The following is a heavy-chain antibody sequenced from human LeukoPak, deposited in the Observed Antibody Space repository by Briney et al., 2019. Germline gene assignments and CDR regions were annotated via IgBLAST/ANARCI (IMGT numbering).Heavy chain of an antibody. CDR1: GVPISSYY. Sequence: SETLSLTCTVSGVPISSYYWSWLRQPAGKGLEWVGRIYPSGSTNYNPSLKSRVTMSVDTSKNQFSLKLSSVTAADTAVYYCARSLWFGESKPLNWFDPWGQGTLVTVSS. CDR2: IYPSGST. V-gene: IGHV4-4*07. J-gene: IGHJ5*02. D-gene: IGHD3-10*01. CDR3: ARSLWFGESKPLNWFDP.